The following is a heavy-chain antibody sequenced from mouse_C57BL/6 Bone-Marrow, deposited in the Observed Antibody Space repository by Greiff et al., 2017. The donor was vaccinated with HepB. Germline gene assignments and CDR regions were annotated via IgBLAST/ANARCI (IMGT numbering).Heavy chain of an antibody. CDR3: ARGRITTVVPYYFDY. Sequence: ESGPGLVKPSQSLSLTCSVTGYSITSGYFWNWIRQFPGNKLEWMGYISYDGSNNYNPSLKNRISITRDTSKNQFFLKLNSVTTEDTATYYCARGRITTVVPYYFDYWGQGTTLTVSS. V-gene: IGHV3-6*01. CDR1: GYSITSGYF. CDR2: ISYDGSN. J-gene: IGHJ2*01. D-gene: IGHD1-1*01.